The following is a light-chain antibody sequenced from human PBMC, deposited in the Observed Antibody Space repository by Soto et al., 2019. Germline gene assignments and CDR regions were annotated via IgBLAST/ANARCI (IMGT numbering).Light chain of an antibody. Sequence: SSEPTQPPSVSVAPGKTASITCGGNNIGSKSVHWYQQKPDQAPVLVIYYDSDRPSGIPERFSGSNSGNTATLTISMVEAGDEADYYCQVWDSSSDPLFGGGTKVTVL. CDR1: NIGSKS. CDR2: YDS. CDR3: QVWDSSSDPL. J-gene: IGLJ2*01. V-gene: IGLV3-21*04.